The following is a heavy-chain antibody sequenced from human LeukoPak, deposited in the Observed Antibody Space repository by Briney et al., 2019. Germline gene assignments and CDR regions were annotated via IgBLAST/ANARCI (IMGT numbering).Heavy chain of an antibody. CDR2: INTNTGNP. J-gene: IGHJ3*02. V-gene: IGHV7-4-1*02. CDR3: ARDWSGYHRGDAFDI. CDR1: GYAFTSYA. D-gene: IGHD3-3*01. Sequence: ASVKVSCKASGYAFTSYAMNWVRQAPGQGLEWMGWINTNTGNPTYAQGFTGRFVFSLDTSVSTAYLQISSLKAEDTAVYYCARDWSGYHRGDAFDIWGQGTMVTVSS.